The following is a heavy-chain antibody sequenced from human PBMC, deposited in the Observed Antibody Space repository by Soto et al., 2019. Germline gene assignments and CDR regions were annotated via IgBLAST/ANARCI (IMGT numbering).Heavy chain of an antibody. D-gene: IGHD6-19*01. Sequence: EAQLVESGGGLVQPGGPWGPSFEASDFPLSIFRMNWVRQAPGKGLEWISYISSSSSTIYYADSVRGRFTISRDNAKNSLYLQMNSLRDEDTAVYYCARDSPPGWHFDYWGQGTLVTVSS. CDR3: ARDSPPGWHFDY. CDR2: ISSSSSTI. J-gene: IGHJ4*02. V-gene: IGHV3-48*02. CDR1: DFPLSIFR.